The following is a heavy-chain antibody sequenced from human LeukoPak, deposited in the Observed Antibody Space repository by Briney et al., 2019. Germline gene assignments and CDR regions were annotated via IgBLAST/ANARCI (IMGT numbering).Heavy chain of an antibody. D-gene: IGHD1-26*01. V-gene: IGHV3-23*01. CDR2: ISGSGGST. CDR1: GFTFSSYG. CDR3: ARLLGGSYPPNDY. J-gene: IGHJ4*02. Sequence: TGGSLRLPCAASGFTFSSYGMHWVRQAPGKGLEWVSGISGSGGSTYYTDSVKGRFTISRDNSKSTLYLQMNSLRAEDTAVYYCARLLGGSYPPNDYWGQGTLVTVSS.